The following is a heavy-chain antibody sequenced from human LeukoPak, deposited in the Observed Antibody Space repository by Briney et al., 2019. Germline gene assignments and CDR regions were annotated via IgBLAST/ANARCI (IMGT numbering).Heavy chain of an antibody. J-gene: IGHJ3*02. V-gene: IGHV4-59*01. D-gene: IGHD1-1*01. CDR1: GGSFSGYY. CDR2: IYYSGST. CDR3: ARARAKVHGAFDI. Sequence: SETLSLTCAVYGGSFSGYYWSWIRQPPGKGLEWIGYIYYSGSTNYNPSLKSRVTISVDTSKNQFSLKLSSVTAADTAVYYCARARAKVHGAFDIWGQGTMVTVSS.